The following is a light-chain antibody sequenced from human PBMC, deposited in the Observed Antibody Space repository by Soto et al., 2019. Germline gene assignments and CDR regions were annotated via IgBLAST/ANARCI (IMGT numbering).Light chain of an antibody. CDR3: QQFGSSPGFT. V-gene: IGKV3-20*01. Sequence: EIVLTQSPGTLSLSPGERATLSCRASQNINSRYLAWYQQKPGQAPRLLIYGTSSMATGIPDRFSGSGSGTDFPLTISRLEPEDFAVYYCQQFGSSPGFTFGPGTKVDIK. CDR2: GTS. CDR1: QNINSRY. J-gene: IGKJ3*01.